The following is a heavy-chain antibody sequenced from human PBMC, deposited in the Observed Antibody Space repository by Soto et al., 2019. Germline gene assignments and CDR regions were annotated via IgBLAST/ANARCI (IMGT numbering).Heavy chain of an antibody. Sequence: TLSLTCTVSGGSISSNSYYWDWIRQPPGKGLEWIGSIYYSGATYYNPSLQSRVTISVDTSKNQFSLHLSSVTAADTAVYYCARHAAYDYVWVNSDGNDYWGQGTLVTVSS. V-gene: IGHV4-39*01. D-gene: IGHD3-16*01. CDR2: IYYSGAT. J-gene: IGHJ4*02. CDR1: GGSISSNSYY. CDR3: ARHAAYDYVWVNSDGNDY.